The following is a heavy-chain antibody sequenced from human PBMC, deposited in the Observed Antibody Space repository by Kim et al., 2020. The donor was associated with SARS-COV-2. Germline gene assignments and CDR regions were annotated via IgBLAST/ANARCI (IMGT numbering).Heavy chain of an antibody. CDR2: IWYDGSNK. CDR3: ARDLNYYDSSGYSGYHGMDV. Sequence: GGSLRLSCAASGFTFSSYGMHWVRQAPGKGLEWVAVIWYDGSNKYYADSVKGRFTISRDNSKNTLYLQMNSLRAEDTAVYYCARDLNYYDSSGYSGYHGMDVWGQGTTVTVSS. CDR1: GFTFSSYG. V-gene: IGHV3-33*01. J-gene: IGHJ6*02. D-gene: IGHD3-22*01.